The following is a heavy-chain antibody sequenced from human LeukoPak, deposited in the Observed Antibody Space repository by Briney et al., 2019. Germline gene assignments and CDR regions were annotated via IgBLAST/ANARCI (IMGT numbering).Heavy chain of an antibody. D-gene: IGHD6-19*01. Sequence: GGSLRLSCAASGFTFSSYGMHWVRQAPGKGLERVAFIRYDGSNKHYADSVKGRFTISRNNSKNTLYLQMNSLRAEDTAVYYCAKAKGLAGYSSGWYYFDYWGQGTLVTVSS. V-gene: IGHV3-30*02. CDR1: GFTFSSYG. J-gene: IGHJ4*02. CDR3: AKAKGLAGYSSGWYYFDY. CDR2: IRYDGSNK.